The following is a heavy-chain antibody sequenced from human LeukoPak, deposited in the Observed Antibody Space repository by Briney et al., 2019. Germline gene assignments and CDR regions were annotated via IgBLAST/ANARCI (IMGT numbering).Heavy chain of an antibody. Sequence: GGSLRLSCAASGFTFSSYGMHWVRQAPGKGLEWVAVISYDGSNKYYADSVKGRFTISRDNSKNTLYLQMNSLRAEDTAVYYCAKAREWQQLVHFDYWGQGTLVTVSS. CDR1: GFTFSSYG. D-gene: IGHD6-13*01. CDR2: ISYDGSNK. CDR3: AKAREWQQLVHFDY. J-gene: IGHJ4*02. V-gene: IGHV3-30*18.